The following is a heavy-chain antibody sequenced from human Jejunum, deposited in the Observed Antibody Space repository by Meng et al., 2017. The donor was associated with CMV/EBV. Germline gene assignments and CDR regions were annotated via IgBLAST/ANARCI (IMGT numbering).Heavy chain of an antibody. CDR3: ARGFSNGYLPFDY. CDR1: GGVFNNYA. J-gene: IGHJ4*02. CDR2: IIAVLKTP. Sequence: HVPLVQSGTEVKKPGSSVKVSCKSSGGVFNNYALNWVRQAPGQGLEWMGGIIAVLKTPTYAQKFRGRLTITADESTGTTYMDLTSLTSEDTAVYYCARGFSNGYLPFDYWGQGTLVTVSS. D-gene: IGHD3-22*01. V-gene: IGHV1-69*01.